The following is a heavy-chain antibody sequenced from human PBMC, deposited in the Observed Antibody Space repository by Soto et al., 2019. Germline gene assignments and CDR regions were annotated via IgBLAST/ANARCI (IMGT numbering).Heavy chain of an antibody. CDR2: IYYSGST. V-gene: IGHV4-30-4*01. J-gene: IGHJ2*01. CDR3: ARRLGYCSSTSCSGGSYWYFDL. D-gene: IGHD2-2*01. Sequence: SETRSLTCTVSGGSISRGDYYWSWIRQPPGKGLEWIGYIYYSGSTYYNPSLKSRVTISVDTSKNQFSLKLSSVTAADTAVYYCARRLGYCSSTSCSGGSYWYFDLWGRGTLVPVSS. CDR1: GGSISRGDYY.